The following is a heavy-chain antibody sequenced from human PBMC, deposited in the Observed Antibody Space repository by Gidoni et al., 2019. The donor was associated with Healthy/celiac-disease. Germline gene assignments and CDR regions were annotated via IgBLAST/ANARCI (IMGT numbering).Heavy chain of an antibody. V-gene: IGHV3-33*01. CDR2: IWYDGSNK. D-gene: IGHD3-10*01. Sequence: QVQLVESGGGVVQPGRSLRLSCAASGFPFSSYGMHWVRQAPGKGLEWVAVIWYDGSNKYYADSVKGRFTISRDNSKNTLYLQMNSLRAEDTAVYYCARVRYYYGSGSYSPLDYWGQGTLVTVSS. CDR3: ARVRYYYGSGSYSPLDY. CDR1: GFPFSSYG. J-gene: IGHJ4*02.